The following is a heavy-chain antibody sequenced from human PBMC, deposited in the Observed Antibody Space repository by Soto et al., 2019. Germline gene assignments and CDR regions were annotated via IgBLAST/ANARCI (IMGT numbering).Heavy chain of an antibody. Sequence: EVQLVESGGGLVQPGGSLRLSCAASGFTFSSYAVHWVRQAPGKGLENVSAISSNGGSTYYANSVKGRFTISRDNSKNTLYLQMGSLRSEDMAVYYCAREGATLLDYWGQGTLVTVSS. J-gene: IGHJ4*02. V-gene: IGHV3-64*01. CDR2: ISSNGGST. CDR3: AREGATLLDY. CDR1: GFTFSSYA.